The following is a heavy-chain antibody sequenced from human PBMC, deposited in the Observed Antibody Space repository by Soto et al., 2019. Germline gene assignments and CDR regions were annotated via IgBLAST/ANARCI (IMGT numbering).Heavy chain of an antibody. Sequence: HPGGSLRLSCAASGFSFDLYYMSWVRQAPGKGLEWVANMRQDGSQNYFVDSVKGRFTISRDNARNSLYPQMNSLSAEDTATYYCARDGYNYAMDVWGQGTTVTVSS. CDR2: MRQDGSQN. J-gene: IGHJ6*02. V-gene: IGHV3-7*03. D-gene: IGHD1-1*01. CDR1: GFSFDLYY. CDR3: ARDGYNYAMDV.